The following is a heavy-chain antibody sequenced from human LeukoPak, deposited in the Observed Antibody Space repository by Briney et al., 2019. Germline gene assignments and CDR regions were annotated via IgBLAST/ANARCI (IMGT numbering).Heavy chain of an antibody. Sequence: PSETLSLTCTVSGGSISSYYWSWIRQPPGKGLECIGYIYYSGSTNYNPSLKSRVTISVDTSKNQFSLKLSSVTAADTAVYYCARERGSGYYYDSSGYYYVFDYWGQGTLVTVSS. J-gene: IGHJ4*02. CDR3: ARERGSGYYYDSSGYYYVFDY. CDR1: GGSISSYY. CDR2: IYYSGST. D-gene: IGHD3-22*01. V-gene: IGHV4-59*01.